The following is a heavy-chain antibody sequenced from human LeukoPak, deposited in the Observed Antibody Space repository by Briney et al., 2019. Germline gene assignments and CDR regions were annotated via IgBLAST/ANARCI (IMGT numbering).Heavy chain of an antibody. Sequence: SETLSLTCTVSGGSISSSSYYWGWIRQPPGKGLEWIGSIYYSGSTNYNPSLKSRVTISVDTSKNQFSLKLSSVTAADTAVYYCAREDCGGDCYSEGDAFDIWGQGTMVTVSS. CDR1: GGSISSSSYY. CDR3: AREDCGGDCYSEGDAFDI. J-gene: IGHJ3*02. CDR2: IYYSGST. D-gene: IGHD2-21*02. V-gene: IGHV4-39*07.